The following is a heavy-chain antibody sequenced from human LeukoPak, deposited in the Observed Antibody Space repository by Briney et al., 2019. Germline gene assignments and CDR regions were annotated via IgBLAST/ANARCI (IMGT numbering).Heavy chain of an antibody. CDR2: ISAYNGNT. CDR1: GYTFTSYG. CDR3: ARVVVVGAPKGDNFDY. J-gene: IGHJ4*02. V-gene: IGHV1-18*01. Sequence: ASVKVSCTASGYTFTSYGIGWVRQAPGQGLEWMGWISAYNGNTNYAQKLQGRVTMTTDTSTSTAYMELRSLRSDDTAVYYCARVVVVGAPKGDNFDYWGQGTLVTVSS. D-gene: IGHD1-26*01.